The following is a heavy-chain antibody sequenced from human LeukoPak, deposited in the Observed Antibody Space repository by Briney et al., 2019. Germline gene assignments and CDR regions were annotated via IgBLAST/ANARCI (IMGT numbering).Heavy chain of an antibody. CDR3: AGDRLGYGDSYDAFDF. CDR2: SHYSGST. Sequence: PSETLSLTCTVSGGSISSYYWNWIRQPPGEGLEWIGYSHYSGSTKYNPSLKSRVTISVDTSKNQFSLKLSSVTAADAAVYYCAGDRLGYGDSYDAFDFWGQGTTVTVSS. V-gene: IGHV4-59*01. CDR1: GGSISSYY. D-gene: IGHD4-17*01. J-gene: IGHJ3*01.